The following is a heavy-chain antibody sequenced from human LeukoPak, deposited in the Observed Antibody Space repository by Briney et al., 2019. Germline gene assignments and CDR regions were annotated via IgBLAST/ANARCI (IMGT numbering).Heavy chain of an antibody. J-gene: IGHJ4*02. V-gene: IGHV3-7*01. CDR3: ARDKYYDRYFDS. CDR2: IKQDGSEK. Sequence: PGGSLILSCVASGFTFNSNWMSWVRQAPGKGLEWVANIKQDGSEKYYVDSVKGRFTISRDNAKNSLSLQMNSLRAEDTAVYYCARDKYYDRYFDSWGRGTLVTVSS. D-gene: IGHD3-22*01. CDR1: GFTFNSNW.